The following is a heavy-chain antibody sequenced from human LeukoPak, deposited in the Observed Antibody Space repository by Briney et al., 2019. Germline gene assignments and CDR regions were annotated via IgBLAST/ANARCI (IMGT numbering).Heavy chain of an antibody. J-gene: IGHJ4*02. CDR2: IWYDGSNK. Sequence: GGSLRLSCAASGFIFSSYGMHWVRQAPGKGLEWVAVIWYDGSNKYYADSVKGRFTISRDNSKNTLYLQMNSLRAEDTAVYYCARELTDFWSGRSVCFDYWGQGTLVTVSS. D-gene: IGHD3-3*01. CDR3: ARELTDFWSGRSVCFDY. V-gene: IGHV3-33*01. CDR1: GFIFSSYG.